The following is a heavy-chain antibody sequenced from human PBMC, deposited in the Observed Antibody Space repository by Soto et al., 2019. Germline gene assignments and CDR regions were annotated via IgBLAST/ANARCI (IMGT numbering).Heavy chain of an antibody. Sequence: QVQLQQWGAGLLKPSETLSLTCAVYGGSGGSFSGYYWSWIRQPPGKGLEWVGEINHSGSPNYNPTRKSRPPISVDTSTNHSAQKLSSVTAADTPVYYCARHNFDSSGCYHYYYGIDVWGQGTTVTVSS. CDR1: GGSGGSFSGYY. D-gene: IGHD3-22*01. J-gene: IGHJ6*02. CDR3: ARHNFDSSGCYHYYYGIDV. CDR2: INHSGSP. V-gene: IGHV4-34*01.